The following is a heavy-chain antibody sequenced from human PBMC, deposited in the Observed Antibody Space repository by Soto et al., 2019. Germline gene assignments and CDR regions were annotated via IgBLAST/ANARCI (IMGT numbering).Heavy chain of an antibody. D-gene: IGHD3-16*01. J-gene: IGHJ6*02. CDR3: TRDKGEKVAYGMDV. CDR1: GFTVSSCE. V-gene: IGHV3-48*03. Sequence: EVQLVESGGGLVQPGGSLRLSCTASGFTVSSCEMNWVRQAPGKGLEWVSYINADGLTIYADSVKGRFTISRDNAQNSLLLQMNSLRADDTAVYYCTRDKGEKVAYGMDVWGQGTTVTVSS. CDR2: INADGLTI.